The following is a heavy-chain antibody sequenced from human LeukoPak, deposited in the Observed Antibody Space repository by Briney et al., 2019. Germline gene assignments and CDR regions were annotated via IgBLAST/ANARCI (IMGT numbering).Heavy chain of an antibody. Sequence: QAAGSLRLSCAASGFSLSTYALSWVRQAPGGGLEWVAAISGSGDKTYHADSVKGRFTISKDNSENRLSLQMDSLRAEDTAVYFCAKDTTAWWYHRAYMNVWGKGTTVTVSS. D-gene: IGHD2-15*01. J-gene: IGHJ6*03. CDR3: AKDTTAWWYHRAYMNV. CDR1: GFSLSTYA. CDR2: ISGSGDKT. V-gene: IGHV3-23*01.